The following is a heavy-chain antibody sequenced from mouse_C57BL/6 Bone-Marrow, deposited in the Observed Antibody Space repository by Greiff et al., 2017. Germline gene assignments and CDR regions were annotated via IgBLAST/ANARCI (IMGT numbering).Heavy chain of an antibody. Sequence: EVQGVESGGGLVKPGGSLKLSCAASGFTFSSYAMSWVRQTPEKRLAWVATISDGGSYTYYPDNVKGRFTISRDNAKNNLYLQMSHLKSEDTAMYYCARDYGFYAMDYWGQGTSVTVSS. J-gene: IGHJ4*01. V-gene: IGHV5-4*01. D-gene: IGHD2-2*01. CDR1: GFTFSSYA. CDR3: ARDYGFYAMDY. CDR2: ISDGGSYT.